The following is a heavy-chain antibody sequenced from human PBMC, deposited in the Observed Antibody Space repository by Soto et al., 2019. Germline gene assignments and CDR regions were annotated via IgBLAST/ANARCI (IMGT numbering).Heavy chain of an antibody. Sequence: QVQLVESGGGVVQPGRSLRLSCAASGFTFSSYGMHWVRQAPGKGLEWVAVISYDGSNRYYADSVKGRFTISRDNSKNTLYLQMNSLRAEDTAVYYCAKDPHGSGSYFYWGQGTLVTVSS. J-gene: IGHJ4*02. CDR3: AKDPHGSGSYFY. D-gene: IGHD1-26*01. V-gene: IGHV3-30*18. CDR2: ISYDGSNR. CDR1: GFTFSSYG.